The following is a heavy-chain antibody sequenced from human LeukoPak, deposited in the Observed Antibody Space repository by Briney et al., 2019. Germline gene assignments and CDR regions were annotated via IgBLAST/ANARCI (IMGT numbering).Heavy chain of an antibody. J-gene: IGHJ4*02. CDR1: GFSVTGYW. V-gene: IGHV3-7*01. D-gene: IGHD6-13*01. CDR3: AREWQGGIAAAGTRIEGDY. CDR2: IKQEGSEK. Sequence: GGSLRLSCAVPGFSVTGYWTTWVRPAPGKGLEWVANIKQEGSEKNYVDSVKGRFTISRDNAENSLFLQMNSLRVEDTAVYYCAREWQGGIAAAGTRIEGDYWGQGTLVAVSS.